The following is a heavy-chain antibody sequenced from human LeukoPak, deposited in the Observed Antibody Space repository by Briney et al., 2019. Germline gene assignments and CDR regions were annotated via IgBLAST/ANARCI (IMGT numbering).Heavy chain of an antibody. CDR2: ITSAGHDT. J-gene: IGHJ4*02. CDR1: GFTFRSFA. CDR3: ARDPPFYYGSGSLDY. V-gene: IGHV3-23*01. D-gene: IGHD3-10*01. Sequence: GGSLRLSCEASGFTFRSFAMSWVRQAPGKGLEWVSGITSAGHDTYYADSVRGQFTISRDNSKNSLSLQMNSLRVEDTAVYYCARDPPFYYGSGSLDYWGQGTLVTVSS.